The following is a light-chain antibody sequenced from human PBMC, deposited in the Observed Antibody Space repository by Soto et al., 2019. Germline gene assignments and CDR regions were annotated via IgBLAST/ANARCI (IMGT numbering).Light chain of an antibody. V-gene: IGKV3-20*01. J-gene: IGKJ2*01. CDR3: LQDGSSPPYT. CDR2: GST. CDR1: QSVSNNY. Sequence: EVVLTQSPGTLSLSPGERATLSCRASQSVSNNYLAWYQQKRGQSPKLLIFGSTDRATGIQDRFGGSGSGTDFTITISSLEPEDFVLYYCLQDGSSPPYTFGQGTNLEIK.